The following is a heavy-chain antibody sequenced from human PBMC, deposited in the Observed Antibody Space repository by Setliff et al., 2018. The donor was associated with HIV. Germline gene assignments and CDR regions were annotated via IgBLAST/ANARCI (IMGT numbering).Heavy chain of an antibody. V-gene: IGHV4-4*02. D-gene: IGHD2-21*01. CDR2: IYHSGGT. CDR3: AKQYCGGDCYSDSYYYMDV. CDR1: GGSISSSNW. J-gene: IGHJ6*03. Sequence: SETLSLTCAVSGGSISSSNWWSWVRQPPGKGLEWIWEIYHSGGTNYNPSLKSRVTISVDTSKNQFSLKLSSVTAADTAVYYCAKQYCGGDCYSDSYYYMDVWGKGTTVTVSS.